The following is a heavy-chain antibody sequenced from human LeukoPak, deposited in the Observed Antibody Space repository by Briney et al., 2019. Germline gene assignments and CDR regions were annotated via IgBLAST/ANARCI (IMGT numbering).Heavy chain of an antibody. J-gene: IGHJ5*02. D-gene: IGHD1-26*01. CDR2: FGPEDGET. V-gene: IGHV1-24*01. CDR1: GYTLTELC. Sequence: GASVKVSCKVSGYTLTELCMHWVREAPGKGLEWMGGFGPEDGETIYAQKFQGRVTMTEDTSTDTAYMELSSLRSEDTAVYYCATGWELLRGNWFDPWGQGTLVTVSS. CDR3: ATGWELLRGNWFDP.